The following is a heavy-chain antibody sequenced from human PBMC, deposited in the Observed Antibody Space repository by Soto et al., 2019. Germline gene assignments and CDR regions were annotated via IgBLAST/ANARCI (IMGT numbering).Heavy chain of an antibody. CDR2: IYSGGSK. J-gene: IGHJ5*02. D-gene: IGHD2-21*01. CDR3: ARDISDLESYCLTRWFDP. Sequence: PGGSLRLSCAASGFTVSSNYMSWVRQAPGKGLEWVSVIYSGGSKYYADSVKGRFTISRDNSKNTLYLQMNSLRAEDTAVYYCARDISDLESYCLTRWFDPWGQGTLVTVYS. CDR1: GFTVSSNY. V-gene: IGHV3-53*01.